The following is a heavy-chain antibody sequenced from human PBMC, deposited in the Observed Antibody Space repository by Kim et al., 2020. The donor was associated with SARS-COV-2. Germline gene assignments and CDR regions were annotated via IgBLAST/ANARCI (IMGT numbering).Heavy chain of an antibody. Sequence: GASLKISCKGSGYSFTSYWIGWVRQMPGKGLEWMGIIYPGDSDTRYSPSFQGQVTISADKSISTAYLQWSSLKASDTAMYYCGRLGLYVPYGSGSYGTYYYYGVDVWGQRTPFTVSS. CDR1: GYSFTSYW. V-gene: IGHV5-51*01. CDR2: IYPGDSDT. D-gene: IGHD3-10*01. J-gene: IGHJ6*02. CDR3: GRLGLYVPYGSGSYGTYYYYGVDV.